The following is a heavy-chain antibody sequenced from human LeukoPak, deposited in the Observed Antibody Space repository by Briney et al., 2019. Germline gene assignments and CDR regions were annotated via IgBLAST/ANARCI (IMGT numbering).Heavy chain of an antibody. CDR3: ARDWGYFDWLSLDYGMDV. V-gene: IGHV3-21*01. CDR1: GFTFSSYS. CDR2: ISSSSYI. D-gene: IGHD3-9*01. J-gene: IGHJ6*02. Sequence: PGGSLRLSCAASGFTFSSYSMNWVRQAPGKGLEWVSSISSSSYIYYADSVKGRFTISRDNAKNSLYLQMNSLRAENTAVYYCARDWGYFDWLSLDYGMDVWGQGTTVTVSS.